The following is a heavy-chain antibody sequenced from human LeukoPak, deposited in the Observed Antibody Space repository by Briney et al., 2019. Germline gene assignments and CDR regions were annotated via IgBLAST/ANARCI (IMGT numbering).Heavy chain of an antibody. CDR3: ARDLIGYNWNFQYYFDY. J-gene: IGHJ4*02. D-gene: IGHD1-7*01. V-gene: IGHV3-30-3*01. CDR1: GFTFSSYA. CDR2: ISYDGSNK. Sequence: PGGSLRLSCAASGFTFSSYAMHWVRQAPGKGLEWVAVISYDGSNKYYADSVKGRFTISRDSSKNTLYLQMNSLRAEDTAVYYCARDLIGYNWNFQYYFDYWGQGTLVTVSS.